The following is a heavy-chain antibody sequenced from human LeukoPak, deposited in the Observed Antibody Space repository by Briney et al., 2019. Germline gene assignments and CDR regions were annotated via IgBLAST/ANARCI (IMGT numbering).Heavy chain of an antibody. CDR3: AREGWFGEPPSHWFDP. CDR1: GDSVSSNSAA. J-gene: IGHJ5*02. Sequence: SQTLSLTCAISGDSVSSNSAAWNWIRQSPSRGLEWLVRTYYRFKWYSDCAVSVKSRMTINPDTSKNQFSLQLNSVTPEDTAVYYCAREGWFGEPPSHWFDPWGQGTLVTVSS. V-gene: IGHV6-1*01. D-gene: IGHD3-10*01. CDR2: TYYRFKWYS.